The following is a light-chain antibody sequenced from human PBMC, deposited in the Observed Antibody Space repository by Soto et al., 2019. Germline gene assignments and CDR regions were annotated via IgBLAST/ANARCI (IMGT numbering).Light chain of an antibody. CDR1: PSVSSNY. CDR3: QQYGSSPPIT. V-gene: IGKV3-20*01. J-gene: IGKJ5*01. Sequence: EIVLTQSPGPLSLSPGERATLSCRASPSVSSNYLAWYQQKPGQAPRLLIYGASSRATGIPDRFSGSGSGTDFTLTISRLEPEDFAVYYCQQYGSSPPITFGQGTRLEIK. CDR2: GAS.